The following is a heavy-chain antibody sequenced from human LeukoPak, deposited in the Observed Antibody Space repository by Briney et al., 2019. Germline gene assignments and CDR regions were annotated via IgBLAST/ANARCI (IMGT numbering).Heavy chain of an antibody. V-gene: IGHV3-48*01. J-gene: IGHJ6*03. CDR1: GFTFSSYS. Sequence: GGSLRLSCAASGFTFSSYSMNWVRQAPGKGLEWVSYISSSSSSMYYADSVEGRFTISRDNAKNSLYLQMNSLRAEDTAVYYCATGYYYYMDVWGKGTTVTVSS. CDR2: ISSSSSSM. D-gene: IGHD6-13*01. CDR3: ATGYYYYMDV.